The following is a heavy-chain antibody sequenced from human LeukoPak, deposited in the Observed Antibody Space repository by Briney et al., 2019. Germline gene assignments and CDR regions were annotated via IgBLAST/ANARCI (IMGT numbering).Heavy chain of an antibody. V-gene: IGHV1-2*02. D-gene: IGHD4-17*01. J-gene: IGHJ3*02. CDR2: INPSSGGT. CDR3: ARVAYLTTSFDAFDI. CDR1: GYTFTGYY. Sequence: ASVKVSCKASGYTFTGYYMHWVRQAPGQGLEWMGWINPSSGGTNYAQKFQGRVTMTRDTSISTAYMELSRLRSDDTAVYYCARVAYLTTSFDAFDIWGQGTMVTVSS.